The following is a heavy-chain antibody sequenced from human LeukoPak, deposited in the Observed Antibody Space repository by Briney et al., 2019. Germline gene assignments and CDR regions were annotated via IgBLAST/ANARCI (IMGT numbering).Heavy chain of an antibody. CDR2: INHSGST. CDR1: AGSFSGYY. CDR3: AREPRYCSGGSCAFDP. D-gene: IGHD2-15*01. Sequence: PSETLSLTCAVYAGSFSGYYWSWIRQPPGKGLEWIGEINHSGSTNYNPSLKSRVTTSVDTSKNQFSLKLSSVTAADTAVYYCAREPRYCSGGSCAFDPWGQGTLVTVSS. J-gene: IGHJ5*02. V-gene: IGHV4-34*01.